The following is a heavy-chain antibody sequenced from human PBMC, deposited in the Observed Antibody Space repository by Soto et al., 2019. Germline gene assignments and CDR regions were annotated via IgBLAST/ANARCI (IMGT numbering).Heavy chain of an antibody. CDR2: ISGHNGVT. CDR1: GYTFSSSG. D-gene: IGHD5-12*01. Sequence: QVQLVQSGPEVKKPEASVKVSCKASGYTFSSSGISGISWVRQAPRQGPEWMGWISGHNGVTNFAQKFEGRATLTIESSTTTAYMEMRSLSSADTAIYYCARDQGGYGTLDFWGQGTLVTVSP. J-gene: IGHJ4*02. CDR3: ARDQGGYGTLDF. V-gene: IGHV1-18*04.